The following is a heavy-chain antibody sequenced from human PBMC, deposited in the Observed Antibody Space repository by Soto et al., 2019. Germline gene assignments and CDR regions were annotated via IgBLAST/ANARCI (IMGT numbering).Heavy chain of an antibody. J-gene: IGHJ6*02. CDR3: ARDQRDTAMGPYGTDV. CDR1: GYTFTSYA. CDR2: INAGNGNT. D-gene: IGHD5-18*01. V-gene: IGHV1-3*01. Sequence: ASVKVSCKASGYTFTSYAMHWVRQAPGQRLEWMGWINAGNGNTKYSQKFQGRVTITRDTSASTAYMELSSLRSEDTAVHYCARDQRDTAMGPYGTDVWGQGTTVTVS.